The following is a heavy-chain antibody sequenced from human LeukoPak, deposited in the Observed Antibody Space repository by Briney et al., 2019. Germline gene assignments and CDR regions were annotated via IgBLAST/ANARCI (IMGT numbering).Heavy chain of an antibody. Sequence: GGSLRLSCAASGFAFNTYIMNWVRQAPGKGLEWVSYIRSDSSIIYYADSVKGRFTMSRDNGKNSLYLQMNSLRVEDTAVYFCARVQAGKWDFDYWGQGTLVTVSS. D-gene: IGHD2-8*01. CDR2: IRSDSSII. J-gene: IGHJ4*02. V-gene: IGHV3-48*01. CDR3: ARVQAGKWDFDY. CDR1: GFAFNTYI.